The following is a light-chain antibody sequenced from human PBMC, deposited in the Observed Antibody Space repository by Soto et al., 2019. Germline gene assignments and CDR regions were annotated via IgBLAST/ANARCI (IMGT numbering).Light chain of an antibody. V-gene: IGLV2-14*01. CDR2: EVS. Sequence: QSALTQPASASGSPGQSITISCTGTSSDVGGYNYVSWYQQHPGKAPKLIIYEVSNRPSGVSNRFSGSKSGDTASLTISGLHAEDEADYHCSSYTSSSTLYVFGTGTKVTVL. CDR3: SSYTSSSTLYV. CDR1: SSDVGGYNY. J-gene: IGLJ1*01.